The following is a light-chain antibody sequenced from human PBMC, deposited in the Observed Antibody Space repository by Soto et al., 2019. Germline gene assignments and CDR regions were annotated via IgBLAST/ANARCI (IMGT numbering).Light chain of an antibody. CDR1: ETVATN. CDR3: QQYFEWPPMT. Sequence: EVLMTQSPATLSLSPGERATLSCWASETVATNLAWYQQTPGQAPRLLISGASTRAAGISDRFRGSGSGTEFTLTISSLRSEDSAIYYCQQYFEWPPMTFGQGTKVEI. CDR2: GAS. J-gene: IGKJ1*01. V-gene: IGKV3-15*01.